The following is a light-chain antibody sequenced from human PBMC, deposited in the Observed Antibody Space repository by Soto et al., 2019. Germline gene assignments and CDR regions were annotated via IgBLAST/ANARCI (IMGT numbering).Light chain of an antibody. Sequence: DIQMTQSPSSLSASVGDRVTLTCRASESIHTFLNWYQQKPGQHPNFLIYGAVTLQNGVPSRFTGSGSGTESNLTISGLQPEDFAVYYCQQSFSSPPTFGQGTKVDIK. CDR1: ESIHTF. J-gene: IGKJ1*01. CDR2: GAV. V-gene: IGKV1-39*01. CDR3: QQSFSSPPT.